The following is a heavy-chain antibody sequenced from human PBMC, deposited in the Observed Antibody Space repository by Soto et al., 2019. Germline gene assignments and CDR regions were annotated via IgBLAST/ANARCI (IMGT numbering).Heavy chain of an antibody. Sequence: GESLKISCKGSGYIFTTYWIGWVRQMPGKGLEWMGIIYPIDSDIKYSPSFQGQVTSSVDKSISTAYLQWSSLKASDTAMYFCATYQDPYYYGMDVWGQGTTVTVSS. V-gene: IGHV5-51*01. CDR3: ATYQDPYYYGMDV. CDR1: GYIFTTYW. CDR2: IYPIDSDI. J-gene: IGHJ6*02. D-gene: IGHD2-2*01.